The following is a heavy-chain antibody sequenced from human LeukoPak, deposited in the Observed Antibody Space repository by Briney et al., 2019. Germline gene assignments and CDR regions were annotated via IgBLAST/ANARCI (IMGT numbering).Heavy chain of an antibody. CDR2: IYSTGST. J-gene: IGHJ3*02. D-gene: IGHD4-17*01. Sequence: PSETLSLTCTVSVGSIRNYYWSWIRQPAGKGLEWIGRIYSTGSTNYNPSLKSRVTMSVDMYKNQFSLKLNSVTAADTAVYYCTRVRTTVNVFDIWGQGTVVSV. V-gene: IGHV4-4*07. CDR3: TRVRTTVNVFDI. CDR1: VGSIRNYY.